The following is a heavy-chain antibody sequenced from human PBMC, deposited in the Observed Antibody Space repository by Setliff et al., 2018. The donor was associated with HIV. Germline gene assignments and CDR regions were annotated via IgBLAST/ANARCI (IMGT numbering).Heavy chain of an antibody. CDR1: GYTFTSYG. CDR3: ARDPVSDNSATPYYFDY. J-gene: IGHJ4*02. Sequence: ASVKVSCKASGYTFTSYGISWVRQAPGQGLEWMGWISAYNGNTNYAQKLQGRVTMTTDTSTNTAYLELSSLRAEDTAVYFCARDPVSDNSATPYYFDYWGQGTLVTVSS. V-gene: IGHV1-18*01. D-gene: IGHD2-21*01. CDR2: ISAYNGNT.